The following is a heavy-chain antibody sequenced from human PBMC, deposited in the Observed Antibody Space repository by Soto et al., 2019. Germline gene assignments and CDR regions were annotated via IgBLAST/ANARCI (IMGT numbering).Heavy chain of an antibody. Sequence: GGSLRLSCAASGFTFSSYGMHWVRQAPGKGLEWVAVIWYDGSNKYYADSVKGRFTISRDNSKNTLYLQMNSLRAEDTAVYYCARANYDILTGYSLYYYYYMDVWGKGTTVTVSS. J-gene: IGHJ6*03. CDR2: IWYDGSNK. V-gene: IGHV3-33*01. CDR1: GFTFSSYG. D-gene: IGHD3-9*01. CDR3: ARANYDILTGYSLYYYYYMDV.